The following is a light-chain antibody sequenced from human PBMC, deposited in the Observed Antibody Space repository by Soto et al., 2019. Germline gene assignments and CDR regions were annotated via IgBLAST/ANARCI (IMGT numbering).Light chain of an antibody. CDR1: QGISNY. CDR2: GAS. V-gene: IGKV1-27*01. CDR3: QKYNSAPQT. J-gene: IGKJ3*01. Sequence: DIPMTQSPSSLSASVGDRVSITCRASQGISNYLAWYQQKPGKVPKLLMYGASTLQSGVPSRFSGSGSGTEFTFIISSLQPEDVATYYCQKYNSAPQTFGTGTKVDIK.